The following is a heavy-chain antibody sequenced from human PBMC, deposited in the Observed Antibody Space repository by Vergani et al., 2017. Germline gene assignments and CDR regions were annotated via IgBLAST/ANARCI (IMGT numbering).Heavy chain of an antibody. CDR3: ARDWVWAVTTVPSDYGMDV. CDR1: GYSFTSYW. V-gene: IGHV5-51*03. J-gene: IGHJ6*02. CDR2: IYPGDSDT. Sequence: EVQLVQSGAEVKKPGESLKISCKGSGYSFTSYWIGWVRQMPGKGLEWMGIIYPGDSDTRYSPSFQGQVTISRDNSKNTLYLQMNSLRAEDTAVYYCARDWVWAVTTVPSDYGMDVWGQGTTVTVSS. D-gene: IGHD4-17*01.